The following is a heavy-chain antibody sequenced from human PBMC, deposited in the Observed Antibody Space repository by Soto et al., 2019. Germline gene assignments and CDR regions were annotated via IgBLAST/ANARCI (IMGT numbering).Heavy chain of an antibody. D-gene: IGHD3-10*01. CDR1: GFTFSSYA. CDR2: FRTSGDGGTT. J-gene: IGHJ4*02. CDR3: AKKVNSGPGSQYFDY. V-gene: IGHV3-23*01. Sequence: GGSRRLSCAASGFTFSSYAMSWVRQAPGKGLEWVSGFRTSGDGGTTYYAASVKGRFTISRDNSKNMLFLQMNSLRAEDTAIYYCAKKVNSGPGSQYFDYWGQGTLVTVSS.